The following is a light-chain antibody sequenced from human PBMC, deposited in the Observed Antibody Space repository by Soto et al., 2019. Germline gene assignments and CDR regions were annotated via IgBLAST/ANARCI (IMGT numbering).Light chain of an antibody. CDR3: LQHNIYPLT. J-gene: IGKJ1*01. CDR2: ASY. V-gene: IGKV1-17*01. Sequence: IQLTQSPSSLSASVGDRVTITCRASQGIRNDLGWYQQKPGKAPQRLVFASYNLQSGVPSRFSGSGAGTEFLLTISRLQPEDFATYYCLQHNIYPLTFGQGTRVEIK. CDR1: QGIRND.